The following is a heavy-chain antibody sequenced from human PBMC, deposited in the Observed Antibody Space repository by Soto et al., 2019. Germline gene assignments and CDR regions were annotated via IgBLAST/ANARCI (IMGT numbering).Heavy chain of an antibody. CDR3: ASLPMQQRVQDYYYGMDV. CDR1: GYSFTSYW. D-gene: IGHD6-13*01. V-gene: IGHV5-10-1*01. J-gene: IGHJ6*02. CDR2: IDPSDSYT. Sequence: GETLKISCKGSGYSFTSYWIIWVRQMPGKGLEWMGRIDPSDSYTNYSPSFQGHVTISADKSISTAYLQLSSLKDSDSAMYYCASLPMQQRVQDYYYGMDVWGQGTTVTVSS.